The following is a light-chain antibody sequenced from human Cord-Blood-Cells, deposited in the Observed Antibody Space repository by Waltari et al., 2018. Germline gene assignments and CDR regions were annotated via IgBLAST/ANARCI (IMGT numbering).Light chain of an antibody. CDR1: QSVSSN. Sequence: EIVMTQSPATLSVSPGERATLSCRASQSVSSNLAWYQQKPGQAPRLLIYGAYTRATGIPARFSGSGSGTEFTLTISSLQSEDFAVYYCQQYNNWPDTFGQGTKLEIK. CDR2: GAY. V-gene: IGKV3-15*01. J-gene: IGKJ2*01. CDR3: QQYNNWPDT.